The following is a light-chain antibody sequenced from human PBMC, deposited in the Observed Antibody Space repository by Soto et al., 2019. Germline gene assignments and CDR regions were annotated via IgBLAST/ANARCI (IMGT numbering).Light chain of an antibody. CDR2: WAS. CDR3: QQYYNTPLT. V-gene: IGKV4-1*01. Sequence: DLVLTQSPDSLAVSLGEGATINCKSSQSVLYSSDNKNYLAWYQQKPRQPPKLLIYWASTRESGVPDRFSGSGSGTDFTLTISSLQAEDVAVYYCQQYYNTPLTFGGGTKVDVK. J-gene: IGKJ4*01. CDR1: QSVLYSSDNKNY.